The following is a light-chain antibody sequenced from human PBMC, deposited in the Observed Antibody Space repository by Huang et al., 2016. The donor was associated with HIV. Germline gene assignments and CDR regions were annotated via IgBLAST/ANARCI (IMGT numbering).Light chain of an antibody. J-gene: IGKJ1*01. V-gene: IGKV3-15*01. CDR1: QSVSSN. Sequence: EIVMTQSPATLSVSPGERATLSCRASQSVSSNLAWYQQKPGQAPRLLIYGASTRAPGIPARFSCSGSGTEFTLTISSLQSEDFAVYYCQQYNNWPRTFGQGTKVEIK. CDR2: GAS. CDR3: QQYNNWPRT.